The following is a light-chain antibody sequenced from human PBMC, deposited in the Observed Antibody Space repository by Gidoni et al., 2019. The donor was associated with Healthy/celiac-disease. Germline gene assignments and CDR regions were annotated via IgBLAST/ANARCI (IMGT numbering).Light chain of an antibody. J-gene: IGKJ3*01. Sequence: EIVLTQSPATLSLSPGERATLSCRASQSVSSYLAGYQQKPGQAPRLLISDASNRATGIPARFSGSGSGTDFTLTISSLEPEDFALYYCQQRSNWPPFTFXPXTKVDIK. V-gene: IGKV3-11*01. CDR2: DAS. CDR3: QQRSNWPPFT. CDR1: QSVSSY.